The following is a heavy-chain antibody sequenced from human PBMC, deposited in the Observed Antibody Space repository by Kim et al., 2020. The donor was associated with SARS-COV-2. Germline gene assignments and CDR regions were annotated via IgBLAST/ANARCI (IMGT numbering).Heavy chain of an antibody. Sequence: GGSLRLSCTASGFTFGDYAMSWFRQAPGKGLEWVGFIRSKAYGGTTEYAASVKGRFTISRDDSKSIAYLQMNSLKTEDTAVYYCTRDPRYWNDAPQSSYWGQGTLVTVSS. CDR3: TRDPRYWNDAPQSSY. V-gene: IGHV3-49*03. CDR1: GFTFGDYA. CDR2: IRSKAYGGTT. D-gene: IGHD1-1*01. J-gene: IGHJ4*02.